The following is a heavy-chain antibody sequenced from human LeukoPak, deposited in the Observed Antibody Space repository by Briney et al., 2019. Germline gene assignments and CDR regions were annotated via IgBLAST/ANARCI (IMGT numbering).Heavy chain of an antibody. CDR3: VRLASYWFDP. Sequence: SETLSLTCSVSGGTISSYYWTWIRQPPGKGLEGIGYIYHSGSHNYTPSRKSRVTISVDTYKNQFSLKLTSVPAADTAVYYCVRLASYWFDPWGQGTLVTVSS. D-gene: IGHD5-12*01. V-gene: IGHV4-59*08. J-gene: IGHJ5*02. CDR1: GGTISSYY. CDR2: IYHSGSH.